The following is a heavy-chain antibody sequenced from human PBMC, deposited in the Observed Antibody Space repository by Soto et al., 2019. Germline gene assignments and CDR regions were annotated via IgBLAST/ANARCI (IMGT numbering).Heavy chain of an antibody. Sequence: SETLSLTCTVSGGSISRYYRNWIRQPPGKGLEWIGYIYYTGSAYYNPSLKSRVTMSVDTSKNQFSLKVTSVTAADTAVYYCARRYGASFDYWGQGTLVTVSS. CDR3: ARRYGASFDY. CDR2: IYYTGSA. J-gene: IGHJ4*02. D-gene: IGHD4-17*01. CDR1: GGSISRYY. V-gene: IGHV4-59*08.